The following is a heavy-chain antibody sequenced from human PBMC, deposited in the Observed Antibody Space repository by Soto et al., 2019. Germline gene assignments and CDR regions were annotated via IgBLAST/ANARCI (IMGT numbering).Heavy chain of an antibody. CDR2: ISYDGSNK. D-gene: IGHD5-12*01. Sequence: QVQLVESGGGVVQPGRSLRLSCAASGFTFSSYGMHWVRQAPGKGLEWVAVISYDGSNKYYADSVKGRFTISRDNSKNPLYLQMNSLRAEDTAVYYCASSVEMATITPLDYWGQGTLVTVSS. J-gene: IGHJ4*02. V-gene: IGHV3-30*03. CDR1: GFTFSSYG. CDR3: ASSVEMATITPLDY.